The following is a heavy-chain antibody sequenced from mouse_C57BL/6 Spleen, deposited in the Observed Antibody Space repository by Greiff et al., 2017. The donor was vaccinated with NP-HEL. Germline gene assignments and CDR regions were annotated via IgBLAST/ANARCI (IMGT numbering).Heavy chain of an antibody. Sequence: QVQLKQPGAELVRPGSSVKLSCKASGYTFTSYWMDWVKQRPGQGLEWIGNIYPSDSETHYNQKFKDKATLTVDKSSSTAYMQLSSLTSEDSAVYYCARSTAQAGLYAMDYWGQGTSVTVSS. CDR1: GYTFTSYW. CDR3: ARSTAQAGLYAMDY. D-gene: IGHD3-2*02. J-gene: IGHJ4*01. V-gene: IGHV1-61*01. CDR2: IYPSDSET.